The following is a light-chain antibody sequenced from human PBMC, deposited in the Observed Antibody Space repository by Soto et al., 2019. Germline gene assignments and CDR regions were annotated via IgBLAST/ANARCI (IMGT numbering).Light chain of an antibody. CDR2: GSY. CDR3: HQYGSSPPYT. J-gene: IGKJ2*01. Sequence: EVVLTQSPGTLSWSPGEKATLSCRASQSVTNNYLAWYQQRPGQAPRLLIFGSYDRATGIPDRFSGSGSGTDFTLTISRLEPEDFAVYYCHQYGSSPPYTFGQGTKLEIK. CDR1: QSVTNNY. V-gene: IGKV3-20*01.